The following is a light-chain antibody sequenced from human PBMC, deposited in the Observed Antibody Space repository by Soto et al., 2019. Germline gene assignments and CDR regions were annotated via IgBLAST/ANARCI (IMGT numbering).Light chain of an antibody. J-gene: IGKJ2*01. V-gene: IGKV3-20*01. Sequence: EIVLTQSPGTLSLSPGETATLSCRASQSVASNYLAWYQQKPGRAPRLLIYGAFNRATGIADRFSGSGSGTDFTLTISRLEPEDFAVYYCQQYGGSPYTFGQGTTLETK. CDR3: QQYGGSPYT. CDR2: GAF. CDR1: QSVASNY.